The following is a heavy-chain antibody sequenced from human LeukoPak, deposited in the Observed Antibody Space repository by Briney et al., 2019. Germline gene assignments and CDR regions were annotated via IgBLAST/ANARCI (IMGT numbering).Heavy chain of an antibody. D-gene: IGHD3-22*01. Sequence: GGSLRLSCAASGFTFSSYAMSWVRQAPGKGLEWVSAISGSGGSTYYADSVKGRFTISRDNAKNSLYLQMNSLRAEDTAVYYCARDRYYYDSSGYYTHYYFDYWGQGTLVTVSS. CDR1: GFTFSSYA. V-gene: IGHV3-23*01. J-gene: IGHJ4*02. CDR2: ISGSGGST. CDR3: ARDRYYYDSSGYYTHYYFDY.